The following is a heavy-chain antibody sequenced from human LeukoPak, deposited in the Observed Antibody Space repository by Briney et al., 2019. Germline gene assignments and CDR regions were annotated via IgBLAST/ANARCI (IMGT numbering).Heavy chain of an antibody. CDR2: INWNGGST. CDR1: GFTFDDYG. Sequence: GGSLTLSCAASGFTFDDYGMSWVRQAPGKGLEWVSGINWNGGSTGYADSVKGRFTISRDNAKNSLYLQMNSLRAEDTALYYCARDSSFSSGYSYGYYYYGMDVWGQGTTVTVSS. CDR3: ARDSSFSSGYSYGYYYYGMDV. D-gene: IGHD3-22*01. J-gene: IGHJ6*02. V-gene: IGHV3-20*04.